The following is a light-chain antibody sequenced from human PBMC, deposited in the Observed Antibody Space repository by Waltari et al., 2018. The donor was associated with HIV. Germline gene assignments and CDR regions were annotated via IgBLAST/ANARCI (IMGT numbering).Light chain of an antibody. CDR2: EVR. V-gene: IGLV2-23*02. Sequence: QSALTQPASVSGSPGQSITIPCTGTIRDVGNYNLVSWYQQHPGKATKVLIYEVRQRPSGVSDLFSGSKSGNTASLTISGLQAEDEAHYYCCSYAGSSTLVFGGGTKLTVL. J-gene: IGLJ3*02. CDR1: IRDVGNYNL. CDR3: CSYAGSSTLV.